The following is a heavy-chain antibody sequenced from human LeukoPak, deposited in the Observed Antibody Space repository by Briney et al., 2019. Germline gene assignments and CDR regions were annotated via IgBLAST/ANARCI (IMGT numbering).Heavy chain of an antibody. CDR2: ISWNSGTI. V-gene: IGHV3-9*01. Sequence: PGRSLRLSCAASGFTFNEYAMHWVRHAPGKGLEWVSGISWNSGTIDYADSVKGRFTISRDSAKNSLFLQMNSLRTEDTALYYCAKGQQLVFSSIDYWGPGTLVTVSS. D-gene: IGHD6-13*01. CDR1: GFTFNEYA. J-gene: IGHJ4*02. CDR3: AKGQQLVFSSIDY.